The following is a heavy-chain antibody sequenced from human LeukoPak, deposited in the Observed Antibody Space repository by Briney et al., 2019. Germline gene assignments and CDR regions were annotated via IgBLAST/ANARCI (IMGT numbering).Heavy chain of an antibody. D-gene: IGHD5-12*01. Sequence: SVKVSCKASGCTFTGYYMNWVRQAPGQGLEWMGRINPNSGGTNYAQKFQGRVTMTRETSISTAYMELSRLRSDDTAVYYCASRDGYDLDFDYWGQGTLVTVSS. V-gene: IGHV1-2*06. J-gene: IGHJ4*02. CDR2: INPNSGGT. CDR1: GCTFTGYY. CDR3: ASRDGYDLDFDY.